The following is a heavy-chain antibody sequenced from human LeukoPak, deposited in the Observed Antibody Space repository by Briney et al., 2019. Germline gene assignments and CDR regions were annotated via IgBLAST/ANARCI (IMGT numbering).Heavy chain of an antibody. Sequence: GGSLRLSCAASGFSFGGHYMSWVRQAPGKGPEWISYISGNGGDIAYADSVMGRFTISRDNAKNSLHLQMNSLRVEDTAVYHCVRHAGRAGGQWGQGTLIAVSS. CDR3: VRHAGRAGGQ. D-gene: IGHD3-10*01. CDR2: ISGNGGDI. J-gene: IGHJ4*02. V-gene: IGHV3/OR16-9*01. CDR1: GFSFGGHY.